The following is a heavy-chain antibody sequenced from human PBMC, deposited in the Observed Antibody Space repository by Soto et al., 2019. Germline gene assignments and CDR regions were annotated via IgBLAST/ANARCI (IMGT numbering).Heavy chain of an antibody. CDR3: AGVSYYDSSGYYYFGAFDI. D-gene: IGHD3-22*01. V-gene: IGHV4-59*01. CDR2: IYYSGST. Sequence: SETLSLTCTVSGGSISSYYWSWIRQPPGKGLEWIGYIYYSGSTNYSPSLKSRVTISVDTSKSQFSLKLSSVTAADTAVYYCAGVSYYDSSGYYYFGAFDIWGQGTMVTVSS. CDR1: GGSISSYY. J-gene: IGHJ3*02.